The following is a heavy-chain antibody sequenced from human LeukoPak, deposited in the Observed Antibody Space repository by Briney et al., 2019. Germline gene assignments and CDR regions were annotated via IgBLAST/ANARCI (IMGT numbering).Heavy chain of an antibody. CDR3: AREGQQWLVPIGWFDP. J-gene: IGHJ5*02. CDR2: ISSSGSTI. D-gene: IGHD6-19*01. Sequence: HPGGSLRLSCAASGFTFSSYSMNWVRQAPGKGLEWVPYISSSGSTIYYADSVKGRFTISRDNANNSLYLQMNSLRAEDTAVYYCAREGQQWLVPIGWFDPWGQGTLVTVSS. CDR1: GFTFSSYS. V-gene: IGHV3-48*04.